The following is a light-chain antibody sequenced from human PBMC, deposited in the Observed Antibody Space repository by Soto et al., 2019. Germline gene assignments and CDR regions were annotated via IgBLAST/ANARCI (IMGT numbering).Light chain of an antibody. CDR3: QQYGSSPWT. J-gene: IGKJ1*01. Sequence: VVLPQSPGTLSLSPGERATLSCSASQNVSNNYLAWFQQRPGQAPRLLIYGASSRATGTPDTCSGSGSGTDFTLTISRLEPEDFAVYYCQQYGSSPWTFGQGTKVDIK. V-gene: IGKV3-20*01. CDR1: QNVSNNY. CDR2: GAS.